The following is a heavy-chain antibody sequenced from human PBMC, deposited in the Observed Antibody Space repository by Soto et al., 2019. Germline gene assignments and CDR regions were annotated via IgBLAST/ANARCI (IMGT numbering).Heavy chain of an antibody. CDR2: IIPIFGTA. V-gene: IGHV1-69*13. Sequence: GASVKVSCKASGGTFSSYAISWVRQAPGQGLEWMGGIIPIFGTANYAQKFQGRVTITADESTSTAYMELSSLRSEDTAVYYCARDQGLVPAAIMVYYYGMDVWGQGTTVTVSS. CDR3: ARDQGLVPAAIMVYYYGMDV. D-gene: IGHD2-2*02. CDR1: GGTFSSYA. J-gene: IGHJ6*02.